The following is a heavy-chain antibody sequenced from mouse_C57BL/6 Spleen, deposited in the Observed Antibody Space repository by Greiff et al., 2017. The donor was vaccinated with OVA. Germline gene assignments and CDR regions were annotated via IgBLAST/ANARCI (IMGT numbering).Heavy chain of an antibody. Sequence: VQLQQSGPELVKPGASVKISCKASGYTFTDYYMNWVKQSHGKSLEWIGDINPNNGGTSYNQKFKGKATLTVDKSSSTAYMELRSLTSEDSAVYYCARGLPSDYWGQGTTLTVSS. CDR1: GYTFTDYY. CDR2: INPNNGGT. D-gene: IGHD5-5*01. J-gene: IGHJ2*01. CDR3: ARGLPSDY. V-gene: IGHV1-26*01.